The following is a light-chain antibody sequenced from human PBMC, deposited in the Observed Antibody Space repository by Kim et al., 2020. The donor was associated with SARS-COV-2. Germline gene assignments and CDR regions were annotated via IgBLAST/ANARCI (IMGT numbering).Light chain of an antibody. CDR3: QVWDSSTYV. Sequence: SVALGQKARITCEGNNIGSKSVHWYQQKPGQAPVLVIYRDSNRPSGIPERFSGSNSGNTATLTISRGQAGDEADYYCQVWDSSTYVFGTGTKVTVL. J-gene: IGLJ1*01. V-gene: IGLV3-9*01. CDR1: NIGSKS. CDR2: RDS.